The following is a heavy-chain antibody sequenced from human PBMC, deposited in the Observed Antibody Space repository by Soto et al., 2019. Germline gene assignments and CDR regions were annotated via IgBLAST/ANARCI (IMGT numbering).Heavy chain of an antibody. CDR2: IIPIFGTA. Sequence: QVQLVQSGAEVKKPGSSVKVSCKASGGTFSNYAISWVRQAPGHGLEWMGGIIPIFGTANYVQKFQGRVTITADESTSTAYMELSSLRSEDTAVYYCARDHYSSGYPYYFDYWGQGALVTVSS. J-gene: IGHJ4*02. V-gene: IGHV1-69*12. CDR1: GGTFSNYA. D-gene: IGHD3-22*01. CDR3: ARDHYSSGYPYYFDY.